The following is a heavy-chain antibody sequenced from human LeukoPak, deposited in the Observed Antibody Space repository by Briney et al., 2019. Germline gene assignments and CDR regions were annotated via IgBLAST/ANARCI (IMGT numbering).Heavy chain of an antibody. CDR2: IYYSGSA. J-gene: IGHJ5*02. D-gene: IGHD1-26*01. Sequence: SETLSLTCTVSGGSISNYYRSWIRQPPGKGLEWIGYIYYSGSANYNPSLKSRVTISVATSKIQFSLKLTSVTAADTAVYYCARYSGPSNWFDPWGQGTLVTVSS. CDR1: GGSISNYY. V-gene: IGHV4-59*01. CDR3: ARYSGPSNWFDP.